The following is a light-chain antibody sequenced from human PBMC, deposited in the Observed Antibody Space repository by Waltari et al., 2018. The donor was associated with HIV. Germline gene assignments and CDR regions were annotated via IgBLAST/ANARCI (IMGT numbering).Light chain of an antibody. CDR3: QQANRFPPT. J-gene: IGKJ4*01. CDR1: QNVNSY. CDR2: GAA. V-gene: IGKV1D-12*01. Sequence: DIQMTQSPSSVSASVGDRLTITCRASQNVNSYLVWYQQRPGRAPKLLIFGAASLQSGCPSRFSRSGSGTDFTLTVSSLQPEDFATYYCQQANRFPPTFGGGTKVEI.